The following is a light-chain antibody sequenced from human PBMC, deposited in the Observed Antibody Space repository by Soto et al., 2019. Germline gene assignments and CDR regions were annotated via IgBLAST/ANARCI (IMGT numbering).Light chain of an antibody. CDR1: QSVSHN. CDR2: GAS. CDR3: QQYNQWPPLT. V-gene: IGKV3-15*01. J-gene: IGKJ4*01. Sequence: EIVMTQSPATLSVSPGERATLSCRASQSVSHNVAWYQQKPGQAPRLLIYGASNRATGAPARFSGSGSGTEFTRTISSLQSEDFAVYYCQQYNQWPPLTFGGGTKVEIK.